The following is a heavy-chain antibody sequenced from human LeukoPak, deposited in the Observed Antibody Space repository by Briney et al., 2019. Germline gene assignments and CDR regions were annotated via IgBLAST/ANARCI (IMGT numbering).Heavy chain of an antibody. CDR3: ARVSGITMIVVVPDDAFDI. CDR2: IYHSGRT. V-gene: IGHV4-38-2*02. Sequence: SETLSLTCLVSGYSISSGSCWGWIRQPPGKGLEWIGTIYHSGRTYYNPSLKSRLTISLDTSKNQFSLKLSSVTAADTAVYYCARVSGITMIVVVPDDAFDIWGQGTMVTVSS. J-gene: IGHJ3*02. D-gene: IGHD3-22*01. CDR1: GYSISSGSC.